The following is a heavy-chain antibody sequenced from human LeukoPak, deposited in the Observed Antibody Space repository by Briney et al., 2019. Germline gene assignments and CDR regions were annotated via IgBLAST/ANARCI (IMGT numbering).Heavy chain of an antibody. V-gene: IGHV4-34*01. CDR3: ARHKYSTGWPPEGAFDI. CDR1: GGSFSGYY. CDR2: ISHSGST. D-gene: IGHD6-19*01. J-gene: IGHJ3*02. Sequence: SETLSLTCAVYGGSFSGYYWTWIRQPPGKGLEWIGEISHSGSTNYNPSLKSRVTISVDTSKNQFSLKLSSLTAADTAVYYCARHKYSTGWPPEGAFDIWGQGTMVTVSS.